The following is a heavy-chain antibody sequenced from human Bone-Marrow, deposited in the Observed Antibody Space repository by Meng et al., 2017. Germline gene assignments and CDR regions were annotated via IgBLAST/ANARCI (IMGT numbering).Heavy chain of an antibody. V-gene: IGHV1-2*02. J-gene: IGHJ4*02. D-gene: IGHD3-22*01. CDR3: ARGITYYYDSSGRYYFDY. Sequence: ASVKVSCKASGYTFTGYYMHWVRQAPGQGLEWMGWINPNSGGTNYAQKFQGRVTMTRDTSISTAYMELSRLRSDDTAVYYCARGITYYYDSSGRYYFDYWGQGTLVTVSS. CDR2: INPNSGGT. CDR1: GYTFTGYY.